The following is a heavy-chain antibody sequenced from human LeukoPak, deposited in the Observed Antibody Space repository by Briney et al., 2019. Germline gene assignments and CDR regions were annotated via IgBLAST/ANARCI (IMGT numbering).Heavy chain of an antibody. CDR1: GDYLTTDDSF. Sequence: PSQTLSLTCTVCGDYLTTDDSFWRWIRQFPGKGLWGIGYIHYRGTTNYNPSLKSRLSMSVDMSKDQFSLNLTSVTAADTAIYYCAREGYINGAFDIWGQGIVVTVSS. D-gene: IGHD1-1*01. CDR3: AREGYINGAFDI. CDR2: IHYRGTT. V-gene: IGHV4-31*03. J-gene: IGHJ3*02.